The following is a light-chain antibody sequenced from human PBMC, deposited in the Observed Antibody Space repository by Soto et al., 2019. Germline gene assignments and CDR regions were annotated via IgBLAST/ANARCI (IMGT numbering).Light chain of an antibody. CDR1: QSVSSN. J-gene: IGKJ5*01. CDR2: GAS. CDR3: QQYNNWPPIT. Sequence: EIVMTQSPATLSVSPGERATLSCRASQSVSSNLAWYQQKPGQAPRLLIYGASTRATGIPARFSGSGSGTEFTLTFSSLQFEDFAVYDCQQYNNWPPITFGQGTRLEIK. V-gene: IGKV3-15*01.